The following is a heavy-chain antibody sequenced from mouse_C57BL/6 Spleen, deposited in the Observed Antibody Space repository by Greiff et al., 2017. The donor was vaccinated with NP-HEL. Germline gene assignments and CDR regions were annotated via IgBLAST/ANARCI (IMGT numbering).Heavy chain of an antibody. D-gene: IGHD1-1*01. Sequence: EVKLVESVAELVRPGASVKLSCTASGFNIKNIYMHWVKQRPEQGLEWIGRIDPANGNTKYAPKFQGKATITADTSSNTAYLQLSSLTSEDTAIYYCARSNYGSSLRYWGQGTSVTVSS. CDR1: GFNIKNIY. J-gene: IGHJ4*01. CDR3: ARSNYGSSLRY. CDR2: IDPANGNT. V-gene: IGHV14-3*01.